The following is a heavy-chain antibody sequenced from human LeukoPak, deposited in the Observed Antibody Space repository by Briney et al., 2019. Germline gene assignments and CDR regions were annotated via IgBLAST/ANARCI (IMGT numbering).Heavy chain of an antibody. CDR2: IYHSGST. V-gene: IGHV4-38-2*01. Sequence: SETLSLTCAVSGYSISSGYYWGWIRQPPGKGLQWIGSIYHSGSTYYNPSLKSRVTISVDTSKNQFSLKLSSVTAADTAVYYCARQLKVGTFEAFDIWGQGTMVTVSS. CDR1: GYSISSGYY. CDR3: ARQLKVGTFEAFDI. D-gene: IGHD1-26*01. J-gene: IGHJ3*02.